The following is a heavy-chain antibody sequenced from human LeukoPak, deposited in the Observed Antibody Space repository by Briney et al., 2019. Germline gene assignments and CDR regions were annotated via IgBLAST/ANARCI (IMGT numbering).Heavy chain of an antibody. D-gene: IGHD2-15*01. V-gene: IGHV3-23*01. J-gene: IGHJ4*02. CDR3: AKAPVGHCSGGSCYPFDY. CDR2: VSGGGDST. CDR1: GFTFSSYA. Sequence: PGGSLRLSCAASGFTFSSYAMCWVRQAPGKGLEWGSAVSGGGDSTGYADSVKGRFTISRDNPKNTLYLQMNSLRAEDTAVYYCAKAPVGHCSGGSCYPFDYWGQGTLVTVSS.